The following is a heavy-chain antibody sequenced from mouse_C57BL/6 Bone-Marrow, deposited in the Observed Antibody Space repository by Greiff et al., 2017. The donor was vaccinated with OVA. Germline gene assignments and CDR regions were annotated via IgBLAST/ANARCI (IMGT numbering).Heavy chain of an antibody. Sequence: EVHLVESGGGLVQPKGSLKLSCAASGFSFNTYAMNWVRQAPGKGLEWVARIRSKSNNYATYYADSVKDRFTISRDDSESMLYLQMNNLKTEDTAMYYCVRHSPLGFAYWGQGTLVTVSA. V-gene: IGHV10-1*01. CDR3: VRHSPLGFAY. CDR2: IRSKSNNYAT. D-gene: IGHD3-1*01. J-gene: IGHJ3*01. CDR1: GFSFNTYA.